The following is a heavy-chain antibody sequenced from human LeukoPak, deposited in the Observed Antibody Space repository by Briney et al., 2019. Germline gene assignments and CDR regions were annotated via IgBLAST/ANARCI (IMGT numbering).Heavy chain of an antibody. Sequence: ESGPTLVNATQTLTLTCSFSGFSLSTSGMCVSWMRQPPGKALEWLALIDWDDDKYFSTPLKTRLTISKDTSKNPVVLTMTSMDPVDTAAYYCARVPGLSKAVDYWGQGTLVALSS. CDR3: ARVPGLSKAVDY. CDR1: GFSLSTSGMC. V-gene: IGHV2-70*01. J-gene: IGHJ4*02. D-gene: IGHD6-19*01. CDR2: IDWDDDK.